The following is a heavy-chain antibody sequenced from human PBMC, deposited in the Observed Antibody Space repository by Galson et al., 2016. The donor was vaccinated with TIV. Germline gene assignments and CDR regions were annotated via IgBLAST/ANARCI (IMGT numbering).Heavy chain of an antibody. CDR3: ARVFGDYYFAY. Sequence: SLRLSCAASGFTFGSYPMHWVRQAPGKGLEWVAFISYDGSEKYYADSVKGRFTISRVTSKNTLYLQMNSLRTEDTAIYSCARVFGDYYFAYWGQGTLVSVSS. CDR1: GFTFGSYP. J-gene: IGHJ4*02. V-gene: IGHV3-30-3*01. CDR2: ISYDGSEK. D-gene: IGHD4-17*01.